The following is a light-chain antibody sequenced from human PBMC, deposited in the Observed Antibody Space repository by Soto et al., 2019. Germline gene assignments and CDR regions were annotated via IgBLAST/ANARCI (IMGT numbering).Light chain of an antibody. CDR1: NIESKS. Sequence: SYELTQPPSVSVAPGQTARVTCGGNNIESKSVHWYQQKPGQAPVLVVYADSDRPSGIHERFSGSNSENTATLTISRVEAGDEADYYCQVWDSSSDHVVFGGGTKLTVL. CDR3: QVWDSSSDHVV. V-gene: IGLV3-21*02. J-gene: IGLJ2*01. CDR2: ADS.